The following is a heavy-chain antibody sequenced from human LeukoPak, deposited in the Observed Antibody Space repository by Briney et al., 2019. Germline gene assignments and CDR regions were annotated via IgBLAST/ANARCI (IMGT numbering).Heavy chain of an antibody. CDR1: GFTFSSYA. V-gene: IGHV3-23*01. CDR2: ISGSGGST. Sequence: GGSLRLSCAASGFTFSSYAMSWVRQAPGKGLEWVSAISGSGGSTYYADSVKGRFTISRDNSKNTLYLQMNSLRAEDTAVYYCAKGGYCSGGSCYSEFDYWGQGTLVTVSP. CDR3: AKGGYCSGGSCYSEFDY. J-gene: IGHJ4*02. D-gene: IGHD2-15*01.